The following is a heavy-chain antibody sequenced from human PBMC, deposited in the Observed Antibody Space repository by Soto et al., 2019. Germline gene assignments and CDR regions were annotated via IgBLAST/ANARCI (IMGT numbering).Heavy chain of an antibody. J-gene: IGHJ4*02. CDR3: ARGTSSLTSFDS. CDR1: GFTFSSYA. V-gene: IGHV3-30-3*01. CDR2: ISYDGSNK. Sequence: PGGSLRLSCAASGFTFSSYAMHWVRQAPGKGLEWVAVISYDGSNKYYADSVKGRFTISRDNSKNTLYLQMNSLRAEDTAVYYCARGTSSLTSFDSWGQGTLVTVSS. D-gene: IGHD2-2*01.